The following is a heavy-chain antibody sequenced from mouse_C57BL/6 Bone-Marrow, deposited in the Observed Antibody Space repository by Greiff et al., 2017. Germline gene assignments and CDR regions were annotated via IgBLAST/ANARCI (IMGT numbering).Heavy chain of an antibody. V-gene: IGHV1-59*01. D-gene: IGHD1-1*01. CDR2: IDPSDSYP. Sequence: QVQLQQPGAELVRPGTSVKLSCKASGYTFTSYWMHWVKQRPGQGLEWIGVIDPSDSYPNYNQKFKGKATLTVDTSSSTAYMQLSSLTSEDSAVYYCAIPLYYYGSMWFAYWGQGTLVTVSA. CDR1: GYTFTSYW. CDR3: AIPLYYYGSMWFAY. J-gene: IGHJ3*01.